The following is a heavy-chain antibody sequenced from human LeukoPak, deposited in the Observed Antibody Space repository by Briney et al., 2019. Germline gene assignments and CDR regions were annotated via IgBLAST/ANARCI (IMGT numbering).Heavy chain of an antibody. CDR1: GYSFTTYW. J-gene: IGHJ6*02. Sequence: GESLKISCKGSGYSFTTYWIGWVRQMPGKGLEWMGIISPADSDTRYSPSFQGQVTISADKSISTAYLQWSSLKASDTAMYYCARPGSIPYYYYGMDVWGQGTTVTVSS. CDR2: ISPADSDT. V-gene: IGHV5-51*01. D-gene: IGHD1-14*01. CDR3: ARPGSIPYYYYGMDV.